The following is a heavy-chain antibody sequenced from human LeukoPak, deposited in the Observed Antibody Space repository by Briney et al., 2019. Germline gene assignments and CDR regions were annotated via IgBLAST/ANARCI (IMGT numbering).Heavy chain of an antibody. V-gene: IGHV3-53*01. CDR1: GFTVSSNY. CDR3: ARDPRNKGFDP. Sequence: PGGSLRLSCAASGFTVSSNYMSWVRQAPGKGLEWVSVIYSGGSTYYADSVKGRFTISRDNAKNALYLQMNSLTVEDTAVYYCARDPRNKGFDPWGQGTLVTVSS. J-gene: IGHJ5*02. CDR2: IYSGGST. D-gene: IGHD1/OR15-1a*01.